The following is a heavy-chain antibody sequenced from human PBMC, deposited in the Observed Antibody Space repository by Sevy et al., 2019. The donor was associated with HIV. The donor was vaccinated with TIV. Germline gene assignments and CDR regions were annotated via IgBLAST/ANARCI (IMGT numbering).Heavy chain of an antibody. D-gene: IGHD2-2*01. CDR1: GGSISSGSYY. V-gene: IGHV4-61*02. J-gene: IGHJ4*02. CDR3: ARESGDCSSTSCYEGVFDY. CDR2: IYTRGGT. Sequence: SETLSLTCTVSGGSISSGSYYWSWIRQPAGKGLEWSGRIYTRGGTNYNPSLKSRVTISVDTSKNQFSLKLSSVTAADTAVYYCARESGDCSSTSCYEGVFDYWGQGTLVTVSS.